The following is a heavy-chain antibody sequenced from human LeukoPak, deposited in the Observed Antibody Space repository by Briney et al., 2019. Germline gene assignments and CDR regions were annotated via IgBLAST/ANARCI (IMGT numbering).Heavy chain of an antibody. CDR3: ARTRTTVTTPYNYYYYYYMDV. J-gene: IGHJ6*03. CDR2: IYYSGST. Sequence: PSETLSLTCTVSGGSISSSSYYWGWIRQPPGKGLEWIGSIYYSGSTYYNPSLKSRVTISVDTSKNQFSLKLSSVTAADTAVYYCARTRTTVTTPYNYYYYYYMDVWGKGTTVTVSS. V-gene: IGHV4-39*07. D-gene: IGHD4-17*01. CDR1: GGSISSSSYY.